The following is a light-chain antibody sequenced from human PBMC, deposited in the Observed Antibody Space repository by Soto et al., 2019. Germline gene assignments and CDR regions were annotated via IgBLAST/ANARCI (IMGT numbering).Light chain of an antibody. CDR3: QQYNSWPPWT. CDR1: QSVISSY. J-gene: IGKJ1*01. Sequence: EIVLTQSPGTLSLSLGERATLSCRASQSVISSYLAWYQQKPGQAPRLLIYGASSMASGIPDRFSGSGSGTEFTLTISSLQSEDFAVYYCQQYNSWPPWTFGQGTRVDIK. V-gene: IGKV3-20*01. CDR2: GAS.